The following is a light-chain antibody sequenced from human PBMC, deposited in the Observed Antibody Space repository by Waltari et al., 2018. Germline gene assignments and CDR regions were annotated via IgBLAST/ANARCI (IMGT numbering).Light chain of an antibody. CDR3: QSYDSSLSVVV. V-gene: IGLV1-40*01. J-gene: IGLJ2*01. CDR1: RSNIGATYG. CDR2: GNS. Sequence: QSILTQPPSVSGAPGQRVTISCTGSRSNIGATYGVHWYQQLPGTAPKLLIYGNSNRPSGVPDRFSGSKSGTSASLAITGLQAEDEADYYCQSYDSSLSVVVFGGGTKLTVL.